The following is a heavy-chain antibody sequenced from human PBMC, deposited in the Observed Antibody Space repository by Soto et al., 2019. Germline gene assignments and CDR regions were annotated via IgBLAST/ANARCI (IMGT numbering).Heavy chain of an antibody. CDR3: ARVVGVIMFWFDP. CDR1: GFTFSSYA. V-gene: IGHV3-30-3*01. J-gene: IGHJ5*02. CDR2: ISYDGSNK. Sequence: PGGSLRLSCAASGFTFSSYAMHWVRQAPGKGLEWVAVISYDGSNKYYADSVKGRFTISRDNSKDTLYLQMNSLRAEDTAVYYCARVVGVIMFWFDPWGLGTLVTVSS. D-gene: IGHD2-21*01.